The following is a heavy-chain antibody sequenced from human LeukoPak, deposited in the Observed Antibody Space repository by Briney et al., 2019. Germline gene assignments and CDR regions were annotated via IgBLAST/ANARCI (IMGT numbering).Heavy chain of an antibody. D-gene: IGHD6-6*01. CDR2: ISSSSSTI. CDR1: GFTFSTYN. CDR3: ARVDAALDY. J-gene: IGHJ4*02. Sequence: GGSLRLSCAASGFTFSTYNMNWVRQAPGKGLEWVSYISSSSSTIYYADSVKGRFTISRDNAKNSLYLQMNSLRAEDTAIYYCARVDAALDYWGQGTLVTVSS. V-gene: IGHV3-48*01.